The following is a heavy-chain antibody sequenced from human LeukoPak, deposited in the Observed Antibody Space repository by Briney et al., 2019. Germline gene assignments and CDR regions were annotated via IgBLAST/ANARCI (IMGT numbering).Heavy chain of an antibody. V-gene: IGHV3-11*04. J-gene: IGHJ4*02. Sequence: GGSLRLSCAASGFTFSDYYMSWIRQAQGKGLEGGSYIISSGSTIYYADSVKGRFTISRDNAKNSLYLQMNSLRAEDTAVYYCARAPYGGKAIGPYDYWGQGTLVTVSS. D-gene: IGHD4-23*01. CDR1: GFTFSDYY. CDR3: ARAPYGGKAIGPYDY. CDR2: IISSGSTI.